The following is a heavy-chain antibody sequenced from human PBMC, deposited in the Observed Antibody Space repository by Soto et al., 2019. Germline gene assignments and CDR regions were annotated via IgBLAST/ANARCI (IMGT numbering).Heavy chain of an antibody. CDR2: ISSSGSTI. CDR3: ASLSRSGSEPFLGY. Sequence: GGSLRLSCAASGFTFSSYEMNWVRQAPGKGLEWVSYISSSGSTIYYADSVKGRFTISRDNAKNSLYLQMNSLRAEDTAVYYCASLSRSGSEPFLGYCGQGTLFT. V-gene: IGHV3-48*03. J-gene: IGHJ4*02. D-gene: IGHD5-12*01. CDR1: GFTFSSYE.